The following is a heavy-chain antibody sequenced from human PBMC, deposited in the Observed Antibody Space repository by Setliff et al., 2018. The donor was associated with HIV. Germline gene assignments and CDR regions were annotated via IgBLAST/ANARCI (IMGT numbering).Heavy chain of an antibody. CDR2: IRSKANNYAT. Sequence: PGGSLRLSCTSSGFTFGDYIVSWVRLAPGKGLEWVGRIRSKANNYATEYGASVKGRFIISRDDSKNMAYLQMNSLRTEDTAIYYCTRHRGSFDYWGLGTLVTVSS. D-gene: IGHD1-26*01. J-gene: IGHJ4*02. CDR1: GFTFGDYI. CDR3: TRHRGSFDY. V-gene: IGHV3-73*01.